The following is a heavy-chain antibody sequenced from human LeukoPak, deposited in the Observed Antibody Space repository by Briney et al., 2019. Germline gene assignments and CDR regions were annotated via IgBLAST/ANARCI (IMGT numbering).Heavy chain of an antibody. CDR2: IYYTGST. CDR3: ARDGSARGYYWFDP. CDR1: GGSISSSSYY. D-gene: IGHD5-18*01. Sequence: PSETLSLTCTVSGGSISSSSYYWGWIRQPPGKGLEWIGSIYYTGSTYYNPSLKSRVRISVDTSKNQFSLKLSSVTAADTALYYCARDGSARGYYWFDPWGQGTLVTVSS. V-gene: IGHV4-39*07. J-gene: IGHJ5*02.